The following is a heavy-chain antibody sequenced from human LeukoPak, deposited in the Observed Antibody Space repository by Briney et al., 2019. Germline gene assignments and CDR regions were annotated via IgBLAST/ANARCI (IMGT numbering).Heavy chain of an antibody. CDR3: ARDHASEYYLNAFDI. J-gene: IGHJ3*02. V-gene: IGHV3-11*06. D-gene: IGHD3-10*01. CDR1: GFTFSDYY. CDR2: ISSSSSYI. Sequence: GGSLRLSCAASGFTFSDYYMSWIRQAPGKGLEWVSYISSSSSYIYYADSVKGRFTISRDNAKNSLHLQMNSLRAEDTAVYYCARDHASEYYLNAFDIWGQGTMVTVSS.